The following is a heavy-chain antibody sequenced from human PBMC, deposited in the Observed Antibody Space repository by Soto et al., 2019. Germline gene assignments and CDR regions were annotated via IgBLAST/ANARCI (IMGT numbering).Heavy chain of an antibody. CDR2: IKSQNDGGAI. Sequence: RGSLRLSCSTFGFTFTKAWMSWVRQAPGKGLEWVGRIKSQNDGGAIDYGAPVKGRFTISRDDSKNTVYLQMNSLKTEDTAVYYCTTDPWGGLDAFDIWGQGTMATVSS. V-gene: IGHV3-15*01. CDR1: GFTFTKAW. D-gene: IGHD3-16*01. J-gene: IGHJ3*02. CDR3: TTDPWGGLDAFDI.